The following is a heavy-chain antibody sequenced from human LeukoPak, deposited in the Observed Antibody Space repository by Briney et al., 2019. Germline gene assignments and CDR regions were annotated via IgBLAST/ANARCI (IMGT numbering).Heavy chain of an antibody. Sequence: PSETLSLTCAVSPGSIDSVLYYCTSIRQPAGKGLEWIGRISNNGGTAYNPSLRSRVTITVDTSNNRLSLKVTSVTAADTAVYYCATETKDLYSTSWGLYDTYYYIDAWGKGTTVTVSS. J-gene: IGHJ6*03. CDR3: ATETKDLYSTSWGLYDTYYYIDA. D-gene: IGHD5/OR15-5a*01. CDR2: ISNNGGT. CDR1: PGSIDSVLYY. V-gene: IGHV4-61*02.